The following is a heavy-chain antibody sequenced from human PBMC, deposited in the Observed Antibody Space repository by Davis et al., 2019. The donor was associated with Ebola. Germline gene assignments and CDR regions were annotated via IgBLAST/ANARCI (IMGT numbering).Heavy chain of an antibody. V-gene: IGHV1-2*02. CDR2: INPNSGGT. CDR3: AREMPGIAAAGNYFDY. CDR1: GYTFTGYY. J-gene: IGHJ4*02. Sequence: ASVKVSCKASGYTFTGYYMHWVRQAPGQGLEWMGWINPNSGGTNYAQKFQGRVTMTRDTSISTAYMELSRLRSDDTAVYYCAREMPGIAAAGNYFDYWGQGTLVTVSS. D-gene: IGHD6-13*01.